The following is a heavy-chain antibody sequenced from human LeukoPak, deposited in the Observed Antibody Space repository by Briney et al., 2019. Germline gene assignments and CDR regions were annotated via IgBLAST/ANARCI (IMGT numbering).Heavy chain of an antibody. J-gene: IGHJ4*02. CDR1: GFTFSSYG. CDR3: ARDTTGGSSFDY. V-gene: IGHV3-33*01. CDR2: IWYDGSNK. Sequence: GGSLRLSCAASGFTFSSYGMHWVRQAPGKGLEWVAVIWYDGSNKYYADSVKGRFTISRDNSKNTLYLQMNSLRAEDTAVYYCARDTTGGSSFDYWGQGTLVTASS. D-gene: IGHD2-15*01.